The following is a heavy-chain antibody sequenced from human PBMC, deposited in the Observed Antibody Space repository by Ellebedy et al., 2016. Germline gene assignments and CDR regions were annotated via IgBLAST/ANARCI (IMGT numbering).Heavy chain of an antibody. CDR1: GFSFSSHG. D-gene: IGHD5-24*01. CDR3: ARDRGTIRPYYSDY. V-gene: IGHV3-33*01. CDR2: IWSYGTNT. J-gene: IGHJ4*02. Sequence: GGSLRLXXAASGFSFSSHGMHWVRQAPGKGLEWVASIWSYGTNTYYPDSVKGRFTISRDNAKNSLYLQMNSLRDEDTAVYYCARDRGTIRPYYSDYWGQGTLVAVSS.